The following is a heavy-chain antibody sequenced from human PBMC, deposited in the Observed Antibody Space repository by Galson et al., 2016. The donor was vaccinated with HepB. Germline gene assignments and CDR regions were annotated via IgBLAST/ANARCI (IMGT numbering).Heavy chain of an antibody. V-gene: IGHV5-10-1*01. Sequence: GAEVKKPGESLRISCQGSTVNFIRYWISWVRQMPGKGLEWMGRIDPSDSYTKYSPSFQGHVTFSLDKSISTAYLQWSSLKASDTAMYYCAIFYFDSGSYYNPYYWGQGTLVTVSS. J-gene: IGHJ4*02. CDR3: AIFYFDSGSYYNPYY. CDR1: TVNFIRYW. CDR2: IDPSDSYT. D-gene: IGHD3-10*01.